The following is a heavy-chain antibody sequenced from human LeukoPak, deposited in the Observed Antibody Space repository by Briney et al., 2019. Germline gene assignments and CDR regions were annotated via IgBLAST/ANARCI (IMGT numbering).Heavy chain of an antibody. CDR3: TTVWRY. Sequence: GGSLRLSCAASGFTFSNAWMSWVRQGPGKGLEWVGHIKSKTAGGTTDYAAPVKGRFTISRDDSKNTLYLQMNSLKTEDTAVYYCTTVWRYWGQGTLVTVSS. CDR2: IKSKTAGGTT. CDR1: GFTFSNAW. D-gene: IGHD3-16*01. V-gene: IGHV3-15*01. J-gene: IGHJ4*02.